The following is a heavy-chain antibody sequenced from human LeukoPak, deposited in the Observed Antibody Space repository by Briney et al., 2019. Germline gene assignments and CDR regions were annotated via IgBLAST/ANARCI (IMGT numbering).Heavy chain of an antibody. CDR2: IIPIFGTA. V-gene: IGHV1-69*13. D-gene: IGHD2-21*02. CDR3: ARDGVEEYCGGDCAYYFDY. CDR1: GYTFTGYY. J-gene: IGHJ4*02. Sequence: ASVKVSCKASGYTFTGYYMHWVRQAPGQGLEWMGGIIPIFGTANYAQKFQGRVTITADESTSTAYMELSSLRSEDTAVYYCARDGVEEYCGGDCAYYFDYWGQGTLVTVSS.